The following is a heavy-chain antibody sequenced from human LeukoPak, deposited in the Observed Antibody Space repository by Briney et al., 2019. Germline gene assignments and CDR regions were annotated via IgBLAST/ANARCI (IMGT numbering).Heavy chain of an antibody. CDR2: INPNSGGT. J-gene: IGHJ6*02. D-gene: IGHD2-2*01. CDR1: GYTFTGYY. V-gene: IGHV1-2*06. Sequence: GASVKVSCKASGYTFTGYYMHWVRQAPGQGLEWMGRINPNSGGTNYAQKFQGRVTMTRDTSISTAYMELSRLRSDDTAVYYCANARVSVPAANRYYYYYCGMDVWGQGTTVTVSS. CDR3: ANARVSVPAANRYYYYYCGMDV.